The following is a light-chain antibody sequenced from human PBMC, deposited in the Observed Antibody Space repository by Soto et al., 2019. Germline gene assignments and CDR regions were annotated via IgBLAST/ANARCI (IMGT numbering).Light chain of an antibody. CDR2: GAS. V-gene: IGKV3D-15*01. CDR3: QYYNNGPPPIP. CDR1: QSIGSSY. Sequence: TLSPGSLSLSTGERATLSCRASQSIGSSYLAWYQQKPGQAPRLLIYGASSRATGIPARFSGSGSGTEFTLTISSLQSEDFAFYCCQYYNNGPPPIPFGQGTRLENK. J-gene: IGKJ5*01.